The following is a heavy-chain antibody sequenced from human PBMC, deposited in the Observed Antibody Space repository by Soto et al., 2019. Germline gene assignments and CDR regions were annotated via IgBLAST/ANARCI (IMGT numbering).Heavy chain of an antibody. CDR2: ISYDGSNK. V-gene: IGHV3-30-3*01. D-gene: IGHD6-19*01. Sequence: PGGSLRLSCAASGFTFSSYAMHWVRQAPGKGLEWVAVISYDGSNKYYADSVKGRFTISRDNSKNTLYLQMNSLRAEDTAVYYCARDAPNEYIAVAGIYYYYGMDVWGQGTTVTVSS. CDR1: GFTFSSYA. J-gene: IGHJ6*02. CDR3: ARDAPNEYIAVAGIYYYYGMDV.